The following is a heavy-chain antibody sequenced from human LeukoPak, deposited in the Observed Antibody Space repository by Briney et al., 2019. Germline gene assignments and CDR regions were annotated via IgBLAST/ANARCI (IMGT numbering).Heavy chain of an antibody. CDR3: ARDDDSSGYYY. Sequence: GGSLRLSCAASGFTFSSYAMHWVRQAPGKGLEWVAVISYDGSNKYYADSVKGRFTISRDNSKNTLYLQMNSLRAEDTAVYYCARDDDSSGYYYWGQGTLVTVSS. CDR1: GFTFSSYA. D-gene: IGHD3-22*01. CDR2: ISYDGSNK. V-gene: IGHV3-30*07. J-gene: IGHJ4*02.